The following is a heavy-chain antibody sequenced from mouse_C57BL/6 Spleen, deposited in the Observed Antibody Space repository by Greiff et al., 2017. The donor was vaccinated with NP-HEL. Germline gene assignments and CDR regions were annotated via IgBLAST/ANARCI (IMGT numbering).Heavy chain of an antibody. CDR2: IYPVSGET. CDR1: GYTFTDHI. Sequence: VQLQQSGAELASPGASVTLSCKASGYTFTDHIMNWVKKRPGQGLEGIGRIYPVSGETNYNQKLMGKATFSVDRSSSTVYMVLNSLKSEDPAGYYCGRGAYGYDVGYFDGWGTRTTVTVSS. D-gene: IGHD2-2*01. J-gene: IGHJ1*03. CDR3: GRGAYGYDVGYFDG. V-gene: IGHV1-11*01.